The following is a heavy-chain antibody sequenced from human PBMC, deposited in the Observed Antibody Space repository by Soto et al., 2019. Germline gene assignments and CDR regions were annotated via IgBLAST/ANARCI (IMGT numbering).Heavy chain of an antibody. Sequence: SETLSLTCTVSGDSISSADYYWSWIRQTPGKGLEWIGHIFYSGTTYYNPSLKSRLTISVDTSKNHFSLRLASVTAADTAVYYCARDLWVEPELYYYGMDVWGQGTTVTVSS. CDR3: ARDLWVEPELYYYGMDV. CDR1: GDSISSADYY. V-gene: IGHV4-30-4*01. CDR2: IFYSGTT. D-gene: IGHD1-1*01. J-gene: IGHJ6*02.